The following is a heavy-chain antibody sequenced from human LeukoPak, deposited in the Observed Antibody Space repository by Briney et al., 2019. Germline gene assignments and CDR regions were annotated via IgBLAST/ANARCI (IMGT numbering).Heavy chain of an antibody. CDR3: AKAPPPYCSGGTCFDAFDI. V-gene: IGHV3-66*01. J-gene: IGHJ3*02. Sequence: PGGSLRLSCAASEFSVGSNYMTWVRQAPGKGLEWVSLIYSGGSTYYADSVKGRFTISRDNSKNTLYLQMNSLRAEDTAVYYCAKAPPPYCSGGTCFDAFDIWGQGTMVTVSS. CDR2: IYSGGST. D-gene: IGHD2-15*01. CDR1: EFSVGSNY.